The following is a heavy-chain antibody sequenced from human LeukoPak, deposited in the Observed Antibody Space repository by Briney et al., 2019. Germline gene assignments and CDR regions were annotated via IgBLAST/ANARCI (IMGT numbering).Heavy chain of an antibody. CDR1: GGSISSYY. Sequence: SETLSLTCTVSGGSISSYYWSWIRQPPGKGLEWIGYIYYSGSTNYNPSLKSRVTISVDTSKNQFSLKLSSVTAADTAVYYCARDRITTLYGSKDAFDIWGQGTMVTVSS. D-gene: IGHD1-14*01. CDR3: ARDRITTLYGSKDAFDI. V-gene: IGHV4-59*01. CDR2: IYYSGST. J-gene: IGHJ3*02.